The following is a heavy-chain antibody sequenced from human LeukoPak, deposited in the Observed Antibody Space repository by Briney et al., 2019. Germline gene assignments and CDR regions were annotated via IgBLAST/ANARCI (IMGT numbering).Heavy chain of an antibody. V-gene: IGHV3-48*01. CDR2: FPSNSGTI. CDR3: ARVAPGHDIGRGYFDY. Sequence: GGSLRLSCAASGFTFSTYSLTWARQAPGKGLKWIPSFPSNSGTIYYTDSVKGRFTISRDNAKNSLYLQMNSLRAEDTAVYYCARVAPGHDIGRGYFDYWGQGTLVTVSS. D-gene: IGHD2-21*01. J-gene: IGHJ4*02. CDR1: GFTFSTYS.